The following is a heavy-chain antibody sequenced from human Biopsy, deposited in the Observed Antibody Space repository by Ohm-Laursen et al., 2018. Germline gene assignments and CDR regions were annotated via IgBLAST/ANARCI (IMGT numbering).Heavy chain of an antibody. D-gene: IGHD2-2*01. V-gene: IGHV1-2*02. CDR2: INPKSGDT. Sequence: GSSVKVCCKPSGYTFTAFSVHWLRQAPGQGLEWMGWINPKSGDTDYPQNFQGRVSMTRDTSISTAYMDLSRLRSDDTAVYYCARGRRHCSGTCSRWYFDLWGRGTLVTVSS. CDR3: ARGRRHCSGTCSRWYFDL. J-gene: IGHJ2*01. CDR1: GYTFTAFS.